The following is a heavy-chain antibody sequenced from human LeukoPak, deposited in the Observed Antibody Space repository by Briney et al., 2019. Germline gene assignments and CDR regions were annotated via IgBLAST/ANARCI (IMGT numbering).Heavy chain of an antibody. J-gene: IGHJ3*02. Sequence: GGSLRLSCAASGFTFSTYSMNWVRQAPGKGLEWVSSIGGSSTSIYYADSVKGRFTISSDNAKSSLYLQMNSLRAEDAAVYYCARELGGDYGEVFDIWGQGTMVTVSS. V-gene: IGHV3-21*01. CDR2: IGGSSTSI. CDR1: GFTFSTYS. CDR3: ARELGGDYGEVFDI. D-gene: IGHD4-17*01.